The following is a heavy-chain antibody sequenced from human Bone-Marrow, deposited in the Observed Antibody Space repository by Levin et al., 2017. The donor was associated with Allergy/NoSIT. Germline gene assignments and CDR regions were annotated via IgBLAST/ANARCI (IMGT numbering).Heavy chain of an antibody. D-gene: IGHD6-19*01. V-gene: IGHV3-7*01. CDR3: VKDRGGRSGMDV. J-gene: IGHJ6*02. CDR1: GFRFSNYW. Sequence: GESLKISCAASGFRFSNYWMGWVRQAPGKGLEWVAYIKEDGREERYADSVKGRLTISRDNAKNSLYLQMNSLRAEDAALYYCVKDRGGRSGMDVWGQGTTVTVSS. CDR2: IKEDGREE.